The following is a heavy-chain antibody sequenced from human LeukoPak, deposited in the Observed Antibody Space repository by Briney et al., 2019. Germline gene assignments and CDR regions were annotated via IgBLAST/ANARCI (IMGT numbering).Heavy chain of an antibody. CDR2: INSDGSST. CDR3: ARVSSGSYFGYYYYYMGV. Sequence: GGSLRLSCAASGFTFSNYWMHWVRQAPGKGLVWVSRINSDGSSTSYADSVKGRFTISRDNAKNTLYLQMNSLRAEDTAVYYCARVSSGSYFGYYYYYMGVWGKGTTVTVSS. CDR1: GFTFSNYW. J-gene: IGHJ6*03. D-gene: IGHD1-26*01. V-gene: IGHV3-74*01.